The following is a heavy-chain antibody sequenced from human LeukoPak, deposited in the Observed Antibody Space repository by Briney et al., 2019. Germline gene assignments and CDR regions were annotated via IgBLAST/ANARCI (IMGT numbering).Heavy chain of an antibody. CDR3: ARDSYAYSGSSSPPDFDY. J-gene: IGHJ4*02. CDR2: INPNSGGT. Sequence: ASVKVSCKASGYTFTGYYMHWVRQAPGQGLEWMGWINPNSGGTNYAQKFQGRVTMTRDTSISTAYMELSRLRSDDTAVYYCARDSYAYSGSSSPPDFDYWGQGTLVTVSS. CDR1: GYTFTGYY. D-gene: IGHD1-26*01. V-gene: IGHV1-2*02.